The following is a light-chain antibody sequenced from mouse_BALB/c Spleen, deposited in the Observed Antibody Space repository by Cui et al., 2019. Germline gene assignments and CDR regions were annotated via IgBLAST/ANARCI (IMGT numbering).Light chain of an antibody. CDR3: QQWSSNPPT. CDR1: SSVSY. Sequence: QIALTQSPAIMSASPGEKVTMTCSASSSVSYMHWYQQKSGTSPKRWIYDTSKLASGVPARFSGSGSGTSYSLTISSMEAEDAATYYCQQWSSNPPTFGSGTKLEIK. CDR2: DTS. V-gene: IGKV4-59*01. J-gene: IGKJ4*01.